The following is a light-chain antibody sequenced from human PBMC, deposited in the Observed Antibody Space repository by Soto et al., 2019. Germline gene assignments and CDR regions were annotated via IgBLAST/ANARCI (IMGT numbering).Light chain of an antibody. V-gene: IGKV1-33*01. CDR3: QQYESLPLT. Sequence: DIQMTHSPSSLSASVVYRVTILCQASQDINKNLIWYQQKPGKAPKLLIYDASDLETGVPSRFSGSGSGTGFTFTISSLQPEDFATYYCQQYESLPLTFGQGTRLET. CDR1: QDINKN. J-gene: IGKJ5*01. CDR2: DAS.